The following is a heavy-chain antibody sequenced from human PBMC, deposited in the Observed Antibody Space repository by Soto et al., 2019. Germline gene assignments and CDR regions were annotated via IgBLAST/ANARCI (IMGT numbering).Heavy chain of an antibody. V-gene: IGHV4-4*07. Sequence: SETLSLTCSVSGGSINSYWRSWIRQPAGKGLEWIGRVYSSGTTDYNPSLNSRATLSVETSKNQFSLKLSSVTAADTAVYYCARDIGSYAYGEGYWGQG. CDR1: GGSINSYW. J-gene: IGHJ4*02. CDR2: VYSSGTT. D-gene: IGHD3-10*01. CDR3: ARDIGSYAYGEGY.